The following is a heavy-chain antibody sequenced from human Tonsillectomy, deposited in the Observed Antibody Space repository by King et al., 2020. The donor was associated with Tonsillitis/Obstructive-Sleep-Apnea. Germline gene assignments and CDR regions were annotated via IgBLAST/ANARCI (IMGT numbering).Heavy chain of an antibody. CDR1: GYSFTSFL. J-gene: IGHJ6*02. CDR3: ARHVAITTEGGLDV. Sequence: VQLVQSGAEVKKPGASLRISCKGSGYSFTSFLISWVRQLPGKGLEWMGLIDPRDSYTNYTPSFQGHVTISSDTSISTAYLQWSILKSSATALYYCARHVAITTEGGLDVWGQGTTVTVSS. V-gene: IGHV5-10-1*03. CDR2: IDPRDSYT. D-gene: IGHD4-11*01.